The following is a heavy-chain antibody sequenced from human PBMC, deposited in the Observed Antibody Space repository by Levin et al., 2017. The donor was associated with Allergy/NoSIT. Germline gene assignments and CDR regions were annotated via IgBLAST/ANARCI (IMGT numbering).Heavy chain of an antibody. V-gene: IGHV1-58*01. D-gene: IGHD3-22*01. Sequence: GASVKVSCKASGFTFTSSAVQWVRQARGQRLEWIGWIVVGSGNTNYAQKFQERVTITRDMSTSTAYMELSSLRSEDTAVYYCAAAPGGGYSSFPYWGQGTLVTVSS. CDR2: IVVGSGNT. J-gene: IGHJ4*02. CDR1: GFTFTSSA. CDR3: AAAPGGGYSSFPY.